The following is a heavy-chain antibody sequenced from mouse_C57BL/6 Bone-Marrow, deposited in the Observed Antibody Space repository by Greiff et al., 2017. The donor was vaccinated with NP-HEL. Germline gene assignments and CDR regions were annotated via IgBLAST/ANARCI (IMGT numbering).Heavy chain of an antibody. D-gene: IGHD2-1*01. Sequence: QVQLQQPGAELVKPGASVKLSCKASGYTFTSYWMHWVKQRPGQGLEWIGMIHPNSGSTNYNEKFKSKATLTVDKSSSTAYMQLSSLTSEDSAVYYCARVRYGNYGGFLFAYWGQGTLVTVSA. CDR1: GYTFTSYW. V-gene: IGHV1-64*01. CDR3: ARVRYGNYGGFLFAY. CDR2: IHPNSGST. J-gene: IGHJ3*01.